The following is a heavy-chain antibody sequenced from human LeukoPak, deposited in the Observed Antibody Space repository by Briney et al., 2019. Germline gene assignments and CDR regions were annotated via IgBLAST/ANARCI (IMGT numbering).Heavy chain of an antibody. CDR2: ISRTSSYT. Sequence: GGSLRLSCAASGFTFSDYYMSWIRQTPGKGLEWVSYISRTSSYTKHADSVKGRFTISRDNAKNSLYLQMNSLRAEDTAVYYCARGIQDYFYGMDVWGQGTTVTVSS. V-gene: IGHV3-11*05. J-gene: IGHJ6*02. CDR3: ARGIQDYFYGMDV. CDR1: GFTFSDYY.